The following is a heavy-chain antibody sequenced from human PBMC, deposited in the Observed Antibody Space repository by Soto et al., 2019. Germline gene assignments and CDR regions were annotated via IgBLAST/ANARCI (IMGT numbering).Heavy chain of an antibody. CDR2: INHSGST. J-gene: IGHJ6*03. CDR3: ARGDGITMVRGVAYYYYYMDV. V-gene: IGHV4-34*01. CDR1: GGSFSGYY. Sequence: SETLSLTCAVYGGSFSGYYWSWIRQPPGKGLEWIGEINHSGSTNYNPSLKSRVTISVDTSKNQFSLKLSSVTAADTAVYYCARGDGITMVRGVAYYYYYMDVWGKGTTVTVSS. D-gene: IGHD3-10*01.